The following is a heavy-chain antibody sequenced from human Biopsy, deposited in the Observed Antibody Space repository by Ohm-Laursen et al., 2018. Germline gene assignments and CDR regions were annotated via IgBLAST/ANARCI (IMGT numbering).Heavy chain of an antibody. CDR3: ASDRDSSGSFRWNH. Sequence: SLRLSCSAFGPSFSTYGMHWVRQAPGKGLEWVAVIWYDGSKKYYADSVKGRFTITRDNSKNTLYLQMNSLRAEDTAVYYCASDRDSSGSFRWNHWGQGTLVTVSS. D-gene: IGHD6-19*01. CDR2: IWYDGSKK. V-gene: IGHV3-33*01. CDR1: GPSFSTYG. J-gene: IGHJ5*02.